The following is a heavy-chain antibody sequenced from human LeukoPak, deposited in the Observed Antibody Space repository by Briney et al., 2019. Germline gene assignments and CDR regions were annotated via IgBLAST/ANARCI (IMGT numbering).Heavy chain of an antibody. CDR3: ARDPITDSSSWYSTSSYYYFDY. CDR1: GFTFDDYG. V-gene: IGHV3-20*04. CDR2: INWNGGST. Sequence: GGSLRLSCVASGFTFDDYGMSWVRQAPGKGLEWVSGINWNGGSTGYADSVKGRFTISRDNAKNSLYLQMNSLRAEDTALYYCARDPITDSSSWYSTSSYYYFDYWGQGTLVTVSS. D-gene: IGHD6-13*01. J-gene: IGHJ4*02.